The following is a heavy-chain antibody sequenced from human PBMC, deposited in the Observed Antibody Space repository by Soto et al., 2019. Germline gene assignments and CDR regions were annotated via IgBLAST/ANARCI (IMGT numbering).Heavy chain of an antibody. CDR3: ARDQGDYVWGSYRPDAFDI. Sequence: LRLSCAASGFTFSSYGMHWVRQAPGKGLEWVAVIWYDGSNKYYADSVKGRFTISRDNSKNTLYLQMNSLRAEDTAVYYCARDQGDYVWGSYRPDAFDIWGQGTMVTVSS. J-gene: IGHJ3*02. V-gene: IGHV3-33*01. D-gene: IGHD3-16*02. CDR2: IWYDGSNK. CDR1: GFTFSSYG.